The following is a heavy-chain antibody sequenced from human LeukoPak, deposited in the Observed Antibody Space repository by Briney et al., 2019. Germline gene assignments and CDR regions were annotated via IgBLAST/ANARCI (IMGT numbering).Heavy chain of an antibody. CDR1: GFTFSSYS. CDR2: ISSSSSYI. Sequence: PGGSLRLSCAASGFTFSSYSMSWVRQAPGKGLEWVSSISSSSSYIYYADSVKGRFTISRDNAKNSLYLQMNSLGAEDTAVYYCARDKAARHDAFDIWGQGTMVTVSS. V-gene: IGHV3-21*01. CDR3: ARDKAARHDAFDI. J-gene: IGHJ3*02. D-gene: IGHD6-6*01.